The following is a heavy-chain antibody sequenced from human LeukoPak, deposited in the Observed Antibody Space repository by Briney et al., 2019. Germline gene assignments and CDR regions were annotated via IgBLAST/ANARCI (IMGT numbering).Heavy chain of an antibody. V-gene: IGHV4-59*01. D-gene: IGHD3-3*01. Sequence: SETLSLTCSVSGGSITGYYWTWVRQSPGKGLEWIGYIHYSGKTSYNPSLRSRATIFLDMPKNQFSLKLASVTAADTAVYYCGRSHGFFWGQGTLVTVSS. CDR3: GRSHGFF. J-gene: IGHJ4*02. CDR1: GGSITGYY. CDR2: IHYSGKT.